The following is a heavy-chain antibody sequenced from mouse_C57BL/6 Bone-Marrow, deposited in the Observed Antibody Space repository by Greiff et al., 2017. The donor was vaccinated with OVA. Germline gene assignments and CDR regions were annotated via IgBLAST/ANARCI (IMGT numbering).Heavy chain of an antibody. D-gene: IGHD4-1*01. CDR3: ARETGTDWFAY. CDR1: GYTFTTYP. V-gene: IGHV1-47*01. J-gene: IGHJ3*01. Sequence: QVQLQQSGAELVKPGASVKMSCKASGYTFTTYPIEWMKQNHGKSLEWIGNFHPYNDDTKYNEKFKGKATLTADKSSSTAYMQLSSLTYEDSAVYYCARETGTDWFAYWGQGTLVTVSA. CDR2: FHPYNDDT.